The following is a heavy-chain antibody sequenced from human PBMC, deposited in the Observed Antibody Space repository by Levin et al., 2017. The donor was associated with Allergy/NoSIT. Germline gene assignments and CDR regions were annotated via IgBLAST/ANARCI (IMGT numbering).Heavy chain of an antibody. CDR3: AREREGFGVDY. Sequence: PRASVVSCKASGYTFTSYGISWVRQAPGQGLEWMGWISAYNGNTNYAQKLQGRVTMTTDTSTSTAYMELRSLRSDDTAVYYCAREREGFGVDYWGQGTLVTVSS. CDR1: GYTFTSYG. J-gene: IGHJ4*02. D-gene: IGHD3-10*01. V-gene: IGHV1-18*01. CDR2: ISAYNGNT.